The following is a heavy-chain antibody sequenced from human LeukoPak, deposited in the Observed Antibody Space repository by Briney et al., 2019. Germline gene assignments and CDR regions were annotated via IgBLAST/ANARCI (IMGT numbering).Heavy chain of an antibody. Sequence: GASVKVSCKASGYSFTSYGITWVRQAPGQGLEWMGWISTYDGDANYAQQLQGRVTMTTDTSTSTAYMELRSLRSDDTAVYYCARDRRSSSSVFDPWGQGTLVTVSS. V-gene: IGHV1-18*01. J-gene: IGHJ5*02. CDR1: GYSFTSYG. CDR2: ISTYDGDA. D-gene: IGHD6-6*01. CDR3: ARDRRSSSSVFDP.